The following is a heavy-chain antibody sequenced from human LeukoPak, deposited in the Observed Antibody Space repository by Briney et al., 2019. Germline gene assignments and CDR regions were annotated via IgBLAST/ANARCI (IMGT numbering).Heavy chain of an antibody. J-gene: IGHJ3*02. V-gene: IGHV3-74*01. CDR3: ARGGSPPEALGDTFDI. D-gene: IGHD1-26*01. CDR2: VGRDGSIT. Sequence: GGSLRLSCAASGFTFSTYWMHWVRQAPGKGLVWVSRVGRDGSITRYADSVKGRFTISRDNAKNTLYLQMNSLRAEDTAAYYCARGGSPPEALGDTFDIWGQGTVVTVSS. CDR1: GFTFSTYW.